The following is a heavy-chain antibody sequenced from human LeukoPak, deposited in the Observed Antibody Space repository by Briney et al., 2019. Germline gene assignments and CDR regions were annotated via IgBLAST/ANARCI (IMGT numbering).Heavy chain of an antibody. CDR2: IIPIFGTA. CDR1: RGTFSSYA. J-gene: IGHJ4*02. D-gene: IGHD6-6*01. Sequence: SVKVSCKASRGTFSSYAISWVRQAPGQGLEWMGGIIPIFGTANYAQKFQGRVTITADESTSTAYMELSSLRSEDTAVYYCARDRAPLVPYYFDYWGQGTLVTVSS. V-gene: IGHV1-69*01. CDR3: ARDRAPLVPYYFDY.